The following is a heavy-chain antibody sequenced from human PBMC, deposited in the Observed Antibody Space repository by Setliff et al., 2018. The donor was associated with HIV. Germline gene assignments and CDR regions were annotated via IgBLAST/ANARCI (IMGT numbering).Heavy chain of an antibody. CDR2: IYYSGST. CDR1: SGSVNNYW. J-gene: IGHJ4*02. V-gene: IGHV4-59*02. Sequence: PSETLSLTCNVSSGSVNNYWWTWIRQPPGKGLEWIGYIYYSGSTYYNPSLKSRVTISVDTSKNQFSLMLSSVIAADTAVYYCARLGDYDSSGYSWFDYWGQGTLVTVSS. CDR3: ARLGDYDSSGYSWFDY. D-gene: IGHD3-22*01.